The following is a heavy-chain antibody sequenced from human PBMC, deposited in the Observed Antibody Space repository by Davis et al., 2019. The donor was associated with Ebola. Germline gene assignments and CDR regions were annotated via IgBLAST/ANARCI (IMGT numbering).Heavy chain of an antibody. CDR1: GYNFNKYW. Sequence: GESLKISCQASGYNFNKYWIAWVRRMPGKGLEWVGIVYPGDSDTRYSPSFQGRVTISADQSITTAYLHWSSLKASDTAIYYCARQSASGSDIDFWGQGTLVNVSA. V-gene: IGHV5-51*01. CDR3: ARQSASGSDIDF. CDR2: VYPGDSDT. D-gene: IGHD6-19*01. J-gene: IGHJ4*02.